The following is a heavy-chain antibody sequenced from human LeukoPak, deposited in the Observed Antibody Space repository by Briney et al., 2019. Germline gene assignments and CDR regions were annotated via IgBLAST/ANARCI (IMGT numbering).Heavy chain of an antibody. CDR3: ATGLLLWFGDAFDI. J-gene: IGHJ3*02. CDR2: FDPEDGET. D-gene: IGHD3-10*01. Sequence: GASVKVSCKVSGYTLTELSMHWVRQAPGKGLEWMGGFDPEDGETIYAQKFQGRVTMTEDTSTDTAYMELSSLRSEDTAVYYCATGLLLWFGDAFDIWDQGTMVTVSS. V-gene: IGHV1-24*01. CDR1: GYTLTELS.